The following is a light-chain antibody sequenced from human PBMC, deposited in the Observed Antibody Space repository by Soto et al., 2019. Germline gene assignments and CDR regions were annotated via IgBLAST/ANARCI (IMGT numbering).Light chain of an antibody. Sequence: TQSPATLSVSPGESATLSCRASQRLSNNIAWYQQTPGQAPRLLIYGASIRATGIPARFSGSGSGTEFTLTISTLQSEDFAIYYCQHYNNWPPWTFGQGTKVDIK. CDR2: GAS. CDR1: QRLSNN. CDR3: QHYNNWPPWT. V-gene: IGKV3-15*01. J-gene: IGKJ1*01.